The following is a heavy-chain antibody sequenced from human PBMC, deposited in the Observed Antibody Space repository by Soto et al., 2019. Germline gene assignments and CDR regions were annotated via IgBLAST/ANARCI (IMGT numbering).Heavy chain of an antibody. V-gene: IGHV4-31*03. CDR3: ARVIPYYYGSGSYHWFDP. D-gene: IGHD3-10*01. CDR2: IYYSGST. CDR1: GGSISSGGYY. J-gene: IGHJ5*02. Sequence: SETLSLTYTVSGGSISSGGYYWSWIRQHPWKGLEWIGYIYYSGSTYYNPSLKSRVTISVDTSKNQFSLKLSSVTAADTAVYYCARVIPYYYGSGSYHWFDPWGQGXLVTVYS.